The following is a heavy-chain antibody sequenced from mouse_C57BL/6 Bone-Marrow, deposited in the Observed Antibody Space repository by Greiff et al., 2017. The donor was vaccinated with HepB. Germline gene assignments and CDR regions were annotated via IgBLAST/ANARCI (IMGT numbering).Heavy chain of an antibody. D-gene: IGHD2-2*01. CDR2: IWSGGST. V-gene: IGHV2-2*01. J-gene: IGHJ3*01. CDR1: GFSLTGYG. Sequence: QVQLKESGPGLVQPSQSLSITCTVSGFSLTGYGVHWVRQSPGKGLEWLGVIWSGGSTDYNAAFISRLSISKDNSKSQVFFKMNSLQADDTAIYYCARKGGYGGFFLAYWGQGTLVTVSA. CDR3: ARKGGYGGFFLAY.